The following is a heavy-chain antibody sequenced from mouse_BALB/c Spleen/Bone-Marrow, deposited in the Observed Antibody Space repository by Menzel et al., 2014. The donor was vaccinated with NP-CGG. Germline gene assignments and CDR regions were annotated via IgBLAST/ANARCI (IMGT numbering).Heavy chain of an antibody. D-gene: IGHD2-4*01. J-gene: IGHJ2*01. CDR3: ARDDYDDQYYFDY. Sequence: DVKLVESGGGLVKPGGSLKLSCAASGFTFSSYAMSWVRQTPEKRLEWVASISSGGSTYYPDGVKGRFTISRDNARNILYLQMSSLRSEDTAMYYCARDDYDDQYYFDYWGQGTTLTVSS. V-gene: IGHV5-6-5*01. CDR2: ISSGGST. CDR1: GFTFSSYA.